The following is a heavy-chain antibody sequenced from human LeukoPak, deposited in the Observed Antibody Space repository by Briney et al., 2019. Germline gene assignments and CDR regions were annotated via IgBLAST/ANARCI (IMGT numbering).Heavy chain of an antibody. D-gene: IGHD3-9*01. Sequence: SETLSLTCAVYGGSFSGYYWSWIRQPPGEGLEWIGYIYTSGTTSYNPSLKSRVTISVDTSKNQFSLRLSSVTAADTAVYYCARSYYDFLTGYYLDYWGQGTLVTVSS. J-gene: IGHJ4*02. CDR1: GGSFSGYY. CDR3: ARSYYDFLTGYYLDY. CDR2: IYTSGTT. V-gene: IGHV4-4*09.